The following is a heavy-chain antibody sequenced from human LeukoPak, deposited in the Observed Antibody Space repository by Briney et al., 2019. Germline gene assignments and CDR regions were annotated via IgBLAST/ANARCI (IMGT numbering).Heavy chain of an antibody. CDR3: ARHTIFCSFINCSPFDP. Sequence: PSETLSLTCTVSGGSFSSSSYYWAWIRQTPEQQLEWIGSVSHDGITKYSPSLGGRVSLSADTSKNAFFMEVHSVTAADSAMYYCARHTIFCSFINCSPFDPWGQGTLVTVSS. V-gene: IGHV4-39*01. CDR2: VSHDGIT. J-gene: IGHJ5*02. D-gene: IGHD3-3*01. CDR1: GGSFSSSSYY.